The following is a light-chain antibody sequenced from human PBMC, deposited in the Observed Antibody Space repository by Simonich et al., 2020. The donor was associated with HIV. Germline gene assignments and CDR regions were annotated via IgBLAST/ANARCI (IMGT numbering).Light chain of an antibody. V-gene: IGKV3-15*01. Sequence: EIVMTQSPATLSVSPGERATLTCRARHSVSSNLSRYPQKPGQAPRLLIYSASTRATGIPAKFSGSWSGTEFTLTISSMQSEDIAVYYCQQYNNRPLTFGGGTKVEIK. CDR3: QQYNNRPLT. CDR2: SAS. J-gene: IGKJ4*01. CDR1: HSVSSN.